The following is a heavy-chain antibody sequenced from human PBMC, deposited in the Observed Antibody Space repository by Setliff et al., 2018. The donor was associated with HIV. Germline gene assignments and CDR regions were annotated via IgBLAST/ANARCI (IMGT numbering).Heavy chain of an antibody. CDR1: GYAFATYG. CDR2: ISPYNGNT. V-gene: IGHV1-18*01. D-gene: IGHD6-19*01. J-gene: IGHJ6*03. CDR3: ARVRNHLAVSPWYSYMDV. Sequence: ASVKVSCKASGYAFATYGISWVRQAPGQGLEWMGWISPYNGNTNYAQKVQGRVTMTTDTSTSTAYMELRSLRSDDTALYYCARVRNHLAVSPWYSYMDVWGKGTTVTVSS.